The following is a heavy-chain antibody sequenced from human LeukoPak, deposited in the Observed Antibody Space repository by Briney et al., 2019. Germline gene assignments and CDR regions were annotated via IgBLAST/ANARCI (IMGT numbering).Heavy chain of an antibody. Sequence: SETLSLTCTVSGGSINGYFWSWMRQPAGKGLEWIGRILTNGNTDYNPSLDSRVTMSMDTSRNQFSLKLRSVSAADTAVYYCARSARVEPGTGYYFDSWGRGTLVTVSS. CDR2: ILTNGNT. CDR1: GGSINGYF. J-gene: IGHJ4*02. D-gene: IGHD2-15*01. CDR3: ARSARVEPGTGYYFDS. V-gene: IGHV4-4*07.